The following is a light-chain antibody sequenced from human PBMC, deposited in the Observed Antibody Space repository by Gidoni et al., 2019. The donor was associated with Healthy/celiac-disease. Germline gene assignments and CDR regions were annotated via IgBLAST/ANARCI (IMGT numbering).Light chain of an antibody. CDR2: AAS. CDR3: QQYYSYPLT. V-gene: IGKV1-8*01. Sequence: AIRMTQSPSSLSASTGDRVTITCRASQGISSYLAWYQQKPGKAPKLLIYAASTVQSGVPSRFSGSGSGTDFTLTFSCLQSEDFATYYCQQYYSYPLTFGGGTKVEIK. J-gene: IGKJ4*01. CDR1: QGISSY.